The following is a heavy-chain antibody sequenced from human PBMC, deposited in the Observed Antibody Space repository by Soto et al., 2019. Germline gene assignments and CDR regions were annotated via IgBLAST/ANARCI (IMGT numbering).Heavy chain of an antibody. CDR2: ISSDVVNY. V-gene: IGHV3-30-3*01. J-gene: IGHJ4*02. D-gene: IGHD2-15*01. CDR1: GFTFSSFA. CDR3: ARGGAWTPEGLGY. Sequence: LRLSCAASGFTFSSFAMHWVRQAPGKGLEWLAVISSDVVNYYYAESVKGRFTISRDNSKNTLYLQMNSLRNEDTAVYYCARGGAWTPEGLGYWGQGTLVTVSS.